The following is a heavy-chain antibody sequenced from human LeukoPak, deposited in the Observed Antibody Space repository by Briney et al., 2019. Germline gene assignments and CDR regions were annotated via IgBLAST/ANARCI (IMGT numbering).Heavy chain of an antibody. CDR1: GGSISSGSYY. CDR2: IYHSGST. D-gene: IGHD6-13*01. J-gene: IGHJ6*03. V-gene: IGHV4-39*07. Sequence: SETLSLTCTVSGGSISSGSYYWGWIRQPPGKGLEWIGSIYHSGSTYYNPSLKSRVTISVDTSKNQFSLKLSSVTAADTAVYYCARDQRWSSRSYYYYYMDVWGKGTTVAVSS. CDR3: ARDQRWSSRSYYYYYMDV.